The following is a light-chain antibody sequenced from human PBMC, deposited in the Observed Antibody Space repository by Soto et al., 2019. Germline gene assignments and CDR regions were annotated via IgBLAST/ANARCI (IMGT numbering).Light chain of an antibody. CDR3: QQSYSTPPVT. CDR2: AAS. J-gene: IGKJ2*01. Sequence: DIQMTQSPSSLSASVGDRVTITCRASQSISSYLNWYQQKPGKAPKLLIYAASSLQSGVPSRFSGSGSGTDFSLTISILQHEDFATYYCQQSYSTPPVTFGQETKLEIK. V-gene: IGKV1-39*01. CDR1: QSISSY.